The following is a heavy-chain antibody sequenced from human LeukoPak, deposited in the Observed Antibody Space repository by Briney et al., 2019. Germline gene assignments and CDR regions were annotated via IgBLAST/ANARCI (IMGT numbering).Heavy chain of an antibody. V-gene: IGHV1-3*01. D-gene: IGHD3-10*01. CDR2: INAGNGNT. Sequence: ASVKVSCKASGYTFTSYAMHWVRQAPGQRLEWMGWINAGNGNTKYSQKFQGRVTITRDTSASTAYMELSSLRSEDTAVYYCAGPTYGSGSYYNLALDYWGQGTLVTVSS. CDR3: AGPTYGSGSYYNLALDY. CDR1: GYTFTSYA. J-gene: IGHJ4*02.